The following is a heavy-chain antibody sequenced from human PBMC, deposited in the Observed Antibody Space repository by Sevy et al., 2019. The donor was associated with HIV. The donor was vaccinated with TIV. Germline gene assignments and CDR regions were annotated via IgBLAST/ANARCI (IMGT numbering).Heavy chain of an antibody. V-gene: IGHV3-66*01. D-gene: IGHD5-18*01. J-gene: IGHJ4*02. CDR1: GFSVNSNY. Sequence: GGSLRLSCAASGFSVNSNYMTWVRQAPGKGLEGVSVIYSDETTYHADSVKDRFTISGDNSKNMLYLQMSSLGAEDTAIYYCARGKSGYGYALNYWGQGTLVTVSS. CDR2: IYSDETT. CDR3: ARGKSGYGYALNY.